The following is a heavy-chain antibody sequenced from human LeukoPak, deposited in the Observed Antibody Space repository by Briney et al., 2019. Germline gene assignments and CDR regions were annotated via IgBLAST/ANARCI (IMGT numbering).Heavy chain of an antibody. V-gene: IGHV4-39*01. D-gene: IGHD6-13*01. CDR2: IYYSGST. J-gene: IGHJ4*02. Sequence: SETLSLTCTVSGGSNSSSSYYWGWIRQPPGKGLEWIGSIYYSGSTYCNPSLKSRVTISVDTSKNQFSLKLSSVTAADTAVYYCARQAAAGNPYYFDYWGQGTLVTVSS. CDR3: ARQAAAGNPYYFDY. CDR1: GGSNSSSSYY.